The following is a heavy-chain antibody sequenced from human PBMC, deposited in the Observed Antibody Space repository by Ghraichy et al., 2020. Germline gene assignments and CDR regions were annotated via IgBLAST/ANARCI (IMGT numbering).Heavy chain of an antibody. D-gene: IGHD6-25*01. CDR2: IKHSGTT. V-gene: IGHV4-34*01. J-gene: IGHJ5*02. CDR3: ARGRSAWDRFDP. Sequence: GWGRDLPGKGGEWMGEIKHSGTTYYTPSLKSRVTISVDTSKNHFSLKLHSVTAADTAVYYCARGRSAWDRFDPWGQGTLVTVSS.